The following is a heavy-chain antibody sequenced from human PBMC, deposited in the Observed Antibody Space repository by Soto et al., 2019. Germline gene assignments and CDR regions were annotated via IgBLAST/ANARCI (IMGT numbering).Heavy chain of an antibody. CDR2: ISSGDTYI. D-gene: IGHD3-10*01. V-gene: IGHV3-21*01. CDR1: GFIFNNYT. CDR3: TRDLLHLGVVFDL. Sequence: PGGSLRLSCSASGFIFNNYTLNWVRQAPGKGLEWVSSISSGDTYIFYADSVKGRFTISRDNPRNSVALQMNSLRAEDTGVYYCTRDLLHLGVVFDLWGRGTLVTVSS. J-gene: IGHJ2*01.